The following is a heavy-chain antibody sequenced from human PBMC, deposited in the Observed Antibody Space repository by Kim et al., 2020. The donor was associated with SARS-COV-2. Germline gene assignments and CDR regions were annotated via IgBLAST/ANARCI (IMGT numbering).Heavy chain of an antibody. D-gene: IGHD3-10*01. CDR1: GFLFSTYW. J-gene: IGHJ4*02. CDR2: IKGDGSEK. CDR3: ARSGVELLLWFGELHFDY. V-gene: IGHV3-7*03. Sequence: GGSLRLSCAASGFLFSTYWMSWFRQAPGKGLEWVADIKGDGSEKYYVDSVKGRFTISRDNAKKSMFLQMDSLGAEDTAVYYCARSGVELLLWFGELHFDYWGQGTLVTVSS.